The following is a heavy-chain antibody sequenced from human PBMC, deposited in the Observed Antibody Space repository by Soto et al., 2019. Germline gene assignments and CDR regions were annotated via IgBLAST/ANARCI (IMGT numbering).Heavy chain of an antibody. CDR3: ARVYRSGNYYGSGINDAFDI. Sequence: GASVKVSCKASGYTFTSYDINWVRQATGQGLEWMGWMNPNSGNTGYAQKFQGRVTMTRNTSISTAYMELSSLRSEDTAVYYCARVYRSGNYYGSGINDAFDIWGQGTMVTVSS. CDR1: GYTFTSYD. CDR2: MNPNSGNT. J-gene: IGHJ3*02. V-gene: IGHV1-8*01. D-gene: IGHD3-10*01.